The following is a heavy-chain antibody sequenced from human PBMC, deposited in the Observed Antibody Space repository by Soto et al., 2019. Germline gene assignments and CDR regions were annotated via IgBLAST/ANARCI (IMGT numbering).Heavy chain of an antibody. CDR1: GFSLSTSGVG. CDR2: IYWDDDK. J-gene: IGHJ3*02. CDR3: AHLTIAARLGAFDI. D-gene: IGHD6-6*01. Sequence: QINLKESGPTLVKPTQTLTLTCTFSGFSLSTSGVGVGWIRQPPGKALEWLALIYWDDDKRYSPSLKSRLTITKDTSKNQVVLTMTNMDPVDTATYYCAHLTIAARLGAFDIWGQGTMVTVSS. V-gene: IGHV2-5*02.